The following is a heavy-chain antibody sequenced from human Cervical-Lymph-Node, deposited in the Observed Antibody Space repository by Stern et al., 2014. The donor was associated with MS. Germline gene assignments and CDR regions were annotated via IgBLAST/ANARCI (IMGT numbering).Heavy chain of an antibody. D-gene: IGHD1-26*01. V-gene: IGHV1-2*02. CDR3: AFSLRGTGSYFDF. CDR1: GYTFIGYY. CDR2: IKPNPHGAVT. Sequence: QVQLVESGAEVKKPGASVKVSCKASGYTFIGYYMYWVRQVPGQGLEWMGWIKPNPHGAVTDYAQKFRGRVTMTTDTSISTAYMEVTRLESGDTAVYYCAFSLRGTGSYFDFWGQGTLITVSS. J-gene: IGHJ4*02.